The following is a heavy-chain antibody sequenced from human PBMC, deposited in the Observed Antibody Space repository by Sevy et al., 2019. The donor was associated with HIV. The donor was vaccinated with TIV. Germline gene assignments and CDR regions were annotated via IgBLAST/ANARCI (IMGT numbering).Heavy chain of an antibody. CDR2: ISASGYST. D-gene: IGHD3-22*01. CDR1: GIAFSTYA. J-gene: IGHJ4*02. CDR3: AKDFSDVYYYDSSATVNY. V-gene: IGHV3-23*01. Sequence: GGSLRLSCAASGIAFSTYAMFWVRQAPGKGLEWVSSISASGYSTYYADSVKGRFTLSRDNSRNTLDLQMNSLRADDTAVYYCAKDFSDVYYYDSSATVNYWGQGTLVTVSS.